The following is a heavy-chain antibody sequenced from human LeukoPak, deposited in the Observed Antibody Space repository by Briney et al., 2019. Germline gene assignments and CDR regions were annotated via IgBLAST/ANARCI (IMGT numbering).Heavy chain of an antibody. Sequence: PSETLSLTCTVSGGSISSSSYYWGWIRQPPGKGLEWIGSIYYSGSTYYNPSLKSRVTISVDTSKNQFSLKLSSVAAADTAVYYCAREDLGYCSGGSCYSEDYYYYGMDVWGQGTTVTVSS. CDR1: GGSISSSSYY. V-gene: IGHV4-39*01. CDR3: AREDLGYCSGGSCYSEDYYYYGMDV. CDR2: IYYSGST. J-gene: IGHJ6*02. D-gene: IGHD2-15*01.